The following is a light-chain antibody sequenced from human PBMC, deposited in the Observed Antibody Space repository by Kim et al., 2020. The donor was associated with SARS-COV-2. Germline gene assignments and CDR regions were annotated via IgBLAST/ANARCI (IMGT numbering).Light chain of an antibody. CDR3: QQYGRSAA. V-gene: IGKV3-20*01. CDR2: DAS. Sequence: SPGERATSSCRATQAVNHYYVTRSQQKRGQAPRLLIYDASTRAPGIPDRFSGSGSGTDFTLTISRLEPEDFAVYYCQQYGRSAAFGQGTKVDIK. J-gene: IGKJ1*01. CDR1: QAVNHYY.